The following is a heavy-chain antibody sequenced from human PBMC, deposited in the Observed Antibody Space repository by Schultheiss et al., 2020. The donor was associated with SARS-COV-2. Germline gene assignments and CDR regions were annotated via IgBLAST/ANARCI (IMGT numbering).Heavy chain of an antibody. Sequence: KVSCKAFGYTFATSWIGWVRQMPGKGLEWMGIIFPGDSDTTYSPSFQGQVTISADKSISTAYLQWSSLKASDTAMYYCATGPFGSDYWGQGTLVTVSS. D-gene: IGHD2-15*01. V-gene: IGHV5-51*01. CDR1: GYTFATSW. J-gene: IGHJ4*02. CDR3: ATGPFGSDY. CDR2: IFPGDSDT.